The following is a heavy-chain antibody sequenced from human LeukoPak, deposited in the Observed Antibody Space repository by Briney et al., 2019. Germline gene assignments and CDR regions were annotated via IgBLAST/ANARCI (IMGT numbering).Heavy chain of an antibody. D-gene: IGHD6-13*01. V-gene: IGHV3-66*01. Sequence: PGGSLRLSCAASGFTVSSNYMSWVRQAPGKGLEWVSVIYSGGSTYYADSVKGRFTISRDNSKNTLYLQMNSLRAEDTAVYYCARSHSSSWAVFDYWGQGTLVTVSS. CDR2: IYSGGST. CDR1: GFTVSSNY. CDR3: ARSHSSSWAVFDY. J-gene: IGHJ4*02.